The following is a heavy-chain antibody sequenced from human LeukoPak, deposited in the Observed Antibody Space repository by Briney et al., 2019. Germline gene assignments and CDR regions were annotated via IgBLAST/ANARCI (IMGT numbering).Heavy chain of an antibody. CDR3: ARAVHIVLMVYAY. D-gene: IGHD2-8*01. CDR2: INPNSGGT. J-gene: IGHJ4*02. Sequence: EASVKVSCKACGYTFTGYYMHWVRQAPGQGLEWMGWINPNSGGTNYAQKFQGRVTMTRDTSISTAYMELSRLRSDDTAVYYCARAVHIVLMVYAYWGQGTLVTVYS. V-gene: IGHV1-2*02. CDR1: GYTFTGYY.